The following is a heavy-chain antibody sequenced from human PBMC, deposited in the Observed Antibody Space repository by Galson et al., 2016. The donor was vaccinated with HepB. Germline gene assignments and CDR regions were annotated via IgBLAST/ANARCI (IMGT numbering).Heavy chain of an antibody. CDR2: IYPGDSDT. Sequence: QSGAEVKKPGESLKISCKASGYSFTSHWIGWVRQVAGKGPEYMAIIYPGDSDTRYSPSFQGQVTISADKSISTAYLPWSSLKASDTAIYYCARHHNYGMDVWGQGTTVTVSS. CDR3: ARHHNYGMDV. CDR1: GYSFTSHW. V-gene: IGHV5-51*01. J-gene: IGHJ6*02.